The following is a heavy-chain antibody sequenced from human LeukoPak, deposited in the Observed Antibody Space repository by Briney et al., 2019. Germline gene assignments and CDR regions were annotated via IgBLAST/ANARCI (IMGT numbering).Heavy chain of an antibody. CDR1: GFTVSSNY. CDR2: IYSGGST. D-gene: IGHD4-17*01. Sequence: GGSLRLSCAASGFTVSSNYMSWVRQAPGKGLEWVSVIYSGGSTYYADSVKGRFTISRDNSKNTLYLQMNSLRAEDTAVYYCARSTYGDYAFDIWGQGTMATVSS. V-gene: IGHV3-66*01. CDR3: ARSTYGDYAFDI. J-gene: IGHJ3*02.